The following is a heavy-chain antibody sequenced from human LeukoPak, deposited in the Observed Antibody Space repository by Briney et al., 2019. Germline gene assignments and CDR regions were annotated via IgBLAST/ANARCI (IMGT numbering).Heavy chain of an antibody. CDR1: GYTFTSYA. CDR2: INAGNGNT. J-gene: IGHJ6*02. V-gene: IGHV1-3*01. D-gene: IGHD1-1*01. Sequence: ASVKVSCKASGYTFTSYAMHWVRQAPGQRLEWMGWINAGNGNTKYSQKFQGRVTITRDTSASTAYMELSSLRSEDTAVYYCARDTTGTTVVSDAYYYGMDVWGQGTTVTVSS. CDR3: ARDTTGTTVVSDAYYYGMDV.